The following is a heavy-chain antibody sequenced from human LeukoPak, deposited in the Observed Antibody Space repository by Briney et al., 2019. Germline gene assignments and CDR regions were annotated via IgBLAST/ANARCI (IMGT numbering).Heavy chain of an antibody. Sequence: GGSLRLSCAASGFTFSSYSMNWVRQAPGKGLEWVSSISSSSCYIYYADSVKGRFTISRDNAKNSLYLQMNSLRAEDTAVYYCARDPQWLVHYFDYWGQGTLVTVSS. CDR1: GFTFSSYS. J-gene: IGHJ4*02. D-gene: IGHD6-19*01. CDR2: ISSSSCYI. V-gene: IGHV3-21*01. CDR3: ARDPQWLVHYFDY.